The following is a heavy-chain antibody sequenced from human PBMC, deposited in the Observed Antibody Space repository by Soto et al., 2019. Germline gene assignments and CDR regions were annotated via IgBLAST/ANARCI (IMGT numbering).Heavy chain of an antibody. CDR1: RDTFTSYY. J-gene: IGHJ5*02. CDR3: ARSSGGNFGIIIEGTNWFAH. V-gene: IGHV1-46*01. CDR2: INPHGGST. Sequence: EASVKVSCKAPRDTFTSYYINWVRQAPGQGLEWMGVINPHGGSTAYAQKFKGRVTLTRDTSASTVYMEVSSLTSEDTAMYYCARSSGGNFGIIIEGTNWFAHWGQGTLVTVSS. D-gene: IGHD1-26*01.